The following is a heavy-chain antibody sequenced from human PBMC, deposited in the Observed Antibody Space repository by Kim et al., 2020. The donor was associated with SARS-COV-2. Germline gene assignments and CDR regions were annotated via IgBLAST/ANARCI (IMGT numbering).Heavy chain of an antibody. J-gene: IGHJ4*02. CDR2: IYYSGRT. Sequence: SETLSLTCTVSGGSISSYYWSWIRQPPGKGLEWIGYIYYSGRTNYNPSLKSRVTIAVDTSKNQFSLKLSSVTAADTAVYYCARVIAVAGDFDYWGQGTLVTVSS. D-gene: IGHD6-19*01. CDR3: ARVIAVAGDFDY. CDR1: GGSISSYY. V-gene: IGHV4-59*13.